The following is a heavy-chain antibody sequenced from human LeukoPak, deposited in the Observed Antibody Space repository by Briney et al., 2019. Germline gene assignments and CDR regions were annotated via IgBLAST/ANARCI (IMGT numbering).Heavy chain of an antibody. J-gene: IGHJ4*02. CDR1: GYTFTGYY. CDR3: ARLRDGYTPYYFDY. D-gene: IGHD5-24*01. CDR2: INPNSGGT. V-gene: IGHV1-2*02. Sequence: ASVKVSCKASGYTFTGYYMHWVRQAPGQGLEWMGWINPNSGGTNYAQKFQGRVTMIRDTSISTAYMELSRLRSDDTAVYYCARLRDGYTPYYFDYWGQGTLVTVSS.